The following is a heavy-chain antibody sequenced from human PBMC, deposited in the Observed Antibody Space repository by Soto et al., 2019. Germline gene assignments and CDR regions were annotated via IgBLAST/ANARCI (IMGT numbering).Heavy chain of an antibody. CDR1: GYTFTGYY. CDR3: ARDPLGIAAADTTGMDV. J-gene: IGHJ6*02. CDR2: INPNSGGT. D-gene: IGHD6-13*01. Sequence: ASVKVSCKASGYTFTGYYMHWVRQAPGQGLEWMGWINPNSGGTNYAQKFQGWVTMTRDTSISTAYMELSRLRSDDTAVYYCARDPLGIAAADTTGMDVWGQGTTVTVS. V-gene: IGHV1-2*04.